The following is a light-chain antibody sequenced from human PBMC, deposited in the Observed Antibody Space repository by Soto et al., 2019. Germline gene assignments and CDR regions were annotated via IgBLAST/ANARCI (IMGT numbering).Light chain of an antibody. CDR3: SSYTSSSTLYV. CDR2: DVG. Sequence: QSALTQPASVSGSPGQSITISCTGTSSDVGGYNYVSWYQQHPGKAPKLMIYDVGNRPSGVSNRFSGSKSGNTASLTISGLQAEDEDDYYCSSYTSSSTLYVFGTGTKVTVL. V-gene: IGLV2-14*01. J-gene: IGLJ1*01. CDR1: SSDVGGYNY.